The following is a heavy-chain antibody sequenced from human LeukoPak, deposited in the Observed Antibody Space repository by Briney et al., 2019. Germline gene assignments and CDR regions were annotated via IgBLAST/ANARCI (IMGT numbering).Heavy chain of an antibody. CDR2: IYYCGNT. J-gene: IGHJ3*02. Sequence: SDTLSLTCTVSGGSISSYYWNWIRQPPGKGLEWIGYIYYCGNTNYNPSLNSRVTMSVDTSKNQLSLNLTSVTAADTAVYYCARAASGYYYASDMWGQGTVVTVSS. V-gene: IGHV4-59*07. CDR1: GGSISSYY. D-gene: IGHD5-12*01. CDR3: ARAASGYYYASDM.